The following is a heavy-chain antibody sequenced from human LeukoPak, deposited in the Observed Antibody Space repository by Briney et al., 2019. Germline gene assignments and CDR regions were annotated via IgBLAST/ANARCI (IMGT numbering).Heavy chain of an antibody. J-gene: IGHJ4*02. CDR3: ARDRGNYGDYPGYFDY. Sequence: GGSLRLSCAASGFTFSSYSMNWVRQAPGKGLEWVSYISSSGSTIYYADSVKGRFTISRDNAKNSLYLQMNSLRAEDTAVYYCARDRGNYGDYPGYFDYWGQGTLVTVSS. CDR2: ISSSGSTI. D-gene: IGHD4-17*01. CDR1: GFTFSSYS. V-gene: IGHV3-48*04.